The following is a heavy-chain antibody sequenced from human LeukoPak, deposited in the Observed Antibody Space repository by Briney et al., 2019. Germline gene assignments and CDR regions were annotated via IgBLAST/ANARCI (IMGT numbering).Heavy chain of an antibody. Sequence: GGSLRLSCAASGFTFSSYAMHWVRQAPDKGLEWVAVISYDGSNKYYADSVKGRFTISRDNSKNTLYLQMNSLRAEDTAVYYCARDPQYCSSTSCYAHDAFDIWGQGTMVTVSS. CDR1: GFTFSSYA. CDR3: ARDPQYCSSTSCYAHDAFDI. J-gene: IGHJ3*02. CDR2: ISYDGSNK. D-gene: IGHD2-2*01. V-gene: IGHV3-30-3*01.